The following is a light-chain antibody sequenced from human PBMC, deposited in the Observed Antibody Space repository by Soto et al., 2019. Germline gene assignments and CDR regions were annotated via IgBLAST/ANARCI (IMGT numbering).Light chain of an antibody. J-gene: IGLJ1*01. V-gene: IGLV1-40*01. CDR1: SCHIGAGYD. CDR3: QSYDSSLCDV. CDR2: GNS. Sequence: QSVLTQPPSVSVAPGQRVTISCTGSSCHIGAGYDVHWYQQLPGTAPKLLIYGNSNRPSGVPDRFSGSKSGTSASLAITGLQAEDEADYYCQSYDSSLCDVVGTGTKVNVL.